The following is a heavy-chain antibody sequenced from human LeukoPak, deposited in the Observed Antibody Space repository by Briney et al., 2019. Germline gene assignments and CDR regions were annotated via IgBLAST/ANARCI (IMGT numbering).Heavy chain of an antibody. V-gene: IGHV4-39*01. Sequence: SETLSLTCAVSGASISSGTYYWGWIRQPPGKGLEWIGSVDYSGSTYYSPSLKSRVTISVDTSENQFSLELSSATAADTAVYYCAISADTLDYWGQGTLGTVST. J-gene: IGHJ4*02. CDR1: GASISSGTYY. CDR3: AISADTLDY. CDR2: VDYSGST.